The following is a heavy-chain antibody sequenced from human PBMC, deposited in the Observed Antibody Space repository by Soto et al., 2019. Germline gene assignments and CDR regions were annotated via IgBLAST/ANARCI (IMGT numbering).Heavy chain of an antibody. CDR3: ARDDLGLPFFDY. Sequence: EVQLVESGGGLVQPGGSLRLSCAASGFTFSTYSMNWVRQAPGKGLEWVSYISSSSTTIYYVDSVKGRFTISRDNAKNSLYLQMNSLRDEDTAVYYCARDDLGLPFFDYWGQGTLVTVSS. J-gene: IGHJ4*02. CDR2: ISSSSTTI. D-gene: IGHD7-27*01. V-gene: IGHV3-48*02. CDR1: GFTFSTYS.